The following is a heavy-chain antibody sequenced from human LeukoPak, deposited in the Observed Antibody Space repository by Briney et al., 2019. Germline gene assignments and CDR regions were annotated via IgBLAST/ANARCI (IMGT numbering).Heavy chain of an antibody. CDR1: GGSFSGYY. D-gene: IGHD6-13*01. V-gene: IGHV4-34*01. J-gene: IGHJ4*02. Sequence: SETLSLTCDVYGGSFSGYYWSWIRQPPGKGLEWIGEINHSGSTNYNPSLKSRVTISVDTSQNQFSLRLSSVTAADTAVYYCARGRYVTTRGGAAAGFLDYWGQGTLVTVST. CDR2: INHSGST. CDR3: ARGRYVTTRGGAAAGFLDY.